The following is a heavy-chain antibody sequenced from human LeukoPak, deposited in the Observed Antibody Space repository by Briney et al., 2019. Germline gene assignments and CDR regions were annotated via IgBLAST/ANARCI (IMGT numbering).Heavy chain of an antibody. Sequence: SETLSLTCAVYGGSFSGYYWSWIRQPPGKGLEWIGEINHSGSTNYNPSLKSRVTISVDTSKNQFSLKLSSVTAADTAVYYCARGRRYSSSWYGRQNWFDPWGQGTLVTVSS. D-gene: IGHD6-13*01. CDR2: INHSGST. CDR3: ARGRRYSSSWYGRQNWFDP. CDR1: GGSFSGYY. V-gene: IGHV4-34*01. J-gene: IGHJ5*02.